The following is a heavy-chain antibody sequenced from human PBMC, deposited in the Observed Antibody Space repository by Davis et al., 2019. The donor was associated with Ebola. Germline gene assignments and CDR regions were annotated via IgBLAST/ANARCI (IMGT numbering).Heavy chain of an antibody. CDR3: ARGDYYDSSGYFGP. D-gene: IGHD3-22*01. J-gene: IGHJ5*02. CDR1: GFTFSSYE. CDR2: ISSSGSTI. Sequence: PGGSLRLSCAASGFTFSSYEMNWVRQAPGKGLEWVSYISSSGSTIYYADSVKGRFTISRDNAKNSLYLQMNSLRAEDTAVYYCARGDYYDSSGYFGPWGQGTLVTVSS. V-gene: IGHV3-48*03.